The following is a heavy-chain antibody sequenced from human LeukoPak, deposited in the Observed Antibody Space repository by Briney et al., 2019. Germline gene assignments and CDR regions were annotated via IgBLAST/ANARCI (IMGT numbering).Heavy chain of an antibody. Sequence: ASVKVSCKASGYTFNNFDINWVRQATGQGLEWMGWMHPISGNTGYAQKFQGRVTMTRYTSISTAYMELSRLRSDDTAVYYCARTYAFDIWGQGTMVTVSS. V-gene: IGHV1-8*01. CDR3: ARTYAFDI. CDR2: MHPISGNT. CDR1: GYTFNNFD. J-gene: IGHJ3*02.